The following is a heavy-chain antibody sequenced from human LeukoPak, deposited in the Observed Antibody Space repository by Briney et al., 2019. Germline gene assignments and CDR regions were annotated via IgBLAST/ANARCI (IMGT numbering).Heavy chain of an antibody. CDR1: GFTFSSYA. CDR2: ISGNGGST. D-gene: IGHD1-26*01. CDR3: AKGPLKWELLYYFDY. J-gene: IGHJ4*02. Sequence: GGSLRLSCAASGFTFSSYAMNWVRQAPGKGLEWVSVISGNGGSTYYADSVKGRFTISRDNSKNTLYLQMNSLRAEDTAVYYCAKGPLKWELLYYFDYWGQGTLVTVSS. V-gene: IGHV3-23*01.